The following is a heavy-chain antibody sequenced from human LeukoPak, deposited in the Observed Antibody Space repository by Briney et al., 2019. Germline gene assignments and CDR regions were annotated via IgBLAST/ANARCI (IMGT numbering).Heavy chain of an antibody. V-gene: IGHV3-74*01. CDR3: ARPTKEGSSWYWWFDP. J-gene: IGHJ5*02. Sequence: GGSLRLACAASGFTFSSYWMHWVRQAPGKGLVWVSRINNDGSSTSYADSVKGRFTISRDNAKNTLYLQMNSLRAEDTAVYYCARPTKEGSSWYWWFDPWGQGTLVTISS. CDR2: INNDGSST. CDR1: GFTFSSYW. D-gene: IGHD6-13*01.